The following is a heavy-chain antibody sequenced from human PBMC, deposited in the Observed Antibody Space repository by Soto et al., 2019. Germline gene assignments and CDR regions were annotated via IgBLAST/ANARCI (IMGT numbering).Heavy chain of an antibody. Sequence: ETLSLTCTVSGGSITSGNYYWTWVRQPPGKELEWIGDIYYDGNTYYNPSLMSRATILRDTSKNQFSLNLNSVTAADTAMYYCVRHPLHPNFEYWGQGTLVTVSS. CDR2: IYYDGNT. V-gene: IGHV4-39*01. CDR1: GGSITSGNYY. J-gene: IGHJ4*02. CDR3: VRHPLHPNFEY.